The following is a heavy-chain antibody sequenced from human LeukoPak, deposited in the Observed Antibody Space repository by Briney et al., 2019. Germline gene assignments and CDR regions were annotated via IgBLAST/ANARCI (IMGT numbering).Heavy chain of an antibody. D-gene: IGHD3-16*01. V-gene: IGHV3-48*04. CDR2: ISSSSVI. Sequence: GGSLRLSCVASRFTLKTYSMIWVRQAPRKGLEWISYISSSSVIHYADSVKGRFTISRDNAKGSLYLQMNRLRVEDSAVYYCATAPQGGNDYMDVWGKGATVTVS. J-gene: IGHJ6*03. CDR3: ATAPQGGNDYMDV. CDR1: RFTLKTYS.